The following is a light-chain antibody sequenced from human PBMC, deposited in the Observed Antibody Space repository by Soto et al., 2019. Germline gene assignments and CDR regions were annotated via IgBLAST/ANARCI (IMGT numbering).Light chain of an antibody. CDR2: DAS. Sequence: EIVMTQSPATLSVSPGERATRSCRASQSVSRNLAWYQQKPGQPPRLLIYDASTRATGVPARFGGSGSGTEFTLTISGLQSEDFAVYYCQQYGDWPPDTFGQGTKVEI. V-gene: IGKV3-15*01. CDR3: QQYGDWPPDT. J-gene: IGKJ2*01. CDR1: QSVSRN.